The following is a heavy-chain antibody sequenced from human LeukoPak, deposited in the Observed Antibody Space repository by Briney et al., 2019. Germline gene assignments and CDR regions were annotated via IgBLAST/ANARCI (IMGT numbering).Heavy chain of an antibody. CDR1: GFTFSSYA. CDR3: AKDPRLSSSWPVTLSY. D-gene: IGHD6-13*01. CDR2: ISGSGGST. Sequence: PGGSLRLSCAASGFTFSSYAMSWVRQAPGKGLEWVSAISGSGGSTYYADSVKGRFTISRDNSKNTLYLQMNSQRAEDTAVYYCAKDPRLSSSWPVTLSYWGQETLVTVSP. J-gene: IGHJ4*02. V-gene: IGHV3-23*01.